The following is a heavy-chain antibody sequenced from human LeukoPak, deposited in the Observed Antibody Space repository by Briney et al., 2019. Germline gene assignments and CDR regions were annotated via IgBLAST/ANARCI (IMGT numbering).Heavy chain of an antibody. V-gene: IGHV3-23*01. Sequence: GGSLRLSCAASGFTFSSYGMSWVRQASGKGLEWVSAISPSGDNTYYADSMKGRFTISRDNSRNTLYLQVNTLRAADTALYYCAKTDCTSTSCYIGWFDPWGQGTLVTVSS. D-gene: IGHD2-2*02. CDR1: GFTFSSYG. J-gene: IGHJ5*02. CDR3: AKTDCTSTSCYIGWFDP. CDR2: ISPSGDNT.